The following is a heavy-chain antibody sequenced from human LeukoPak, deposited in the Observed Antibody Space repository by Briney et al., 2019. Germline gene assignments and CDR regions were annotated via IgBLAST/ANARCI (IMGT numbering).Heavy chain of an antibody. Sequence: KPSETLSFTCAISGAYFSGYSWTWIRQPPGKGLECIGEFSHTGSPIYNPSLKSRVNISIDTSKNQFSLRLTSVTAADTAVYFCARPRLLFGSGPILVWGQGTLVTVSS. J-gene: IGHJ4*02. CDR2: FSHTGSP. CDR1: GAYFSGYS. V-gene: IGHV4-34*01. CDR3: ARPRLLFGSGPILV. D-gene: IGHD3-10*01.